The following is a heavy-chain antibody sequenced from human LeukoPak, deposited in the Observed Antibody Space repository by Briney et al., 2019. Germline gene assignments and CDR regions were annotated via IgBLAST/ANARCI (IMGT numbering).Heavy chain of an antibody. D-gene: IGHD3-10*01. Sequence: KPSETLSLTCTLSGDSISSGGYCWNWFRQHPGKGLEWIGYIYSSGNTFYNPSLKSRVIISVDTSKNQFSLKLSSVTAADTALYYCAGSEAPITPPPYGMGVWGQGTKVTVSS. CDR1: GDSISSGGYC. CDR3: AGSEAPITPPPYGMGV. J-gene: IGHJ6*02. V-gene: IGHV4-31*03. CDR2: IYSSGNT.